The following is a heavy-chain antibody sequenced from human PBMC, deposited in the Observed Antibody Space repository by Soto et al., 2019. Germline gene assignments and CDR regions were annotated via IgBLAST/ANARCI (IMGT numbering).Heavy chain of an antibody. J-gene: IGHJ4*02. CDR1: GFTFSGYG. CDR2: ISYDGRNQ. V-gene: IGHV3-30*18. CDR3: AKGGSSSARYFDS. D-gene: IGHD1-26*01. Sequence: QVQVVESGGGVVQPGRSLRLSCAASGFTFSGYGMHWVRQAPGKGLEWVAVISYDGRNQYCADSVKGRFTVSKDNSKSTLYLQMNSLGVEDSAVYYCAKGGSSSARYFDSWGQGTLVTVSS.